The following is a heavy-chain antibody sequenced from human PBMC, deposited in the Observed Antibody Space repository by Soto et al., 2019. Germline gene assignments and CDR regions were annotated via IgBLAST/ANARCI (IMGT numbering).Heavy chain of an antibody. J-gene: IGHJ4*02. V-gene: IGHV3-43*01. D-gene: IGHD6-19*01. CDR3: SRPASGYSSGAQILGY. CDR2: ISWDGGST. Sequence: EVQLVESGGVVVQPGGSLRLSCAASGFTFDDYTMHWVRQAPGKGLEWVSLISWDGGSTYYADSVKGRFTISRDNSKNSLYLQMNSLRTEDTALYYCSRPASGYSSGAQILGYWGQGTLVTVSS. CDR1: GFTFDDYT.